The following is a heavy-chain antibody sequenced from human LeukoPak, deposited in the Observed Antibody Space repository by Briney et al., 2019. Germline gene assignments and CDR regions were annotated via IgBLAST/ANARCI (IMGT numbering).Heavy chain of an antibody. CDR1: GYTFTSYG. CDR3: ARAKIYYYDSSGYYYEANYFDY. D-gene: IGHD3-22*01. J-gene: IGHJ4*02. V-gene: IGHV1-18*01. Sequence: GASVKVSCKASGYTFTSYGISWVRQAPGQGLEWMGWISAYNGNTNYAQKLQGRVTMTTDTSTSTAYMELRSLRSDDTAVYYCARAKIYYYDSSGYYYEANYFDYWGQGTLVTVSS. CDR2: ISAYNGNT.